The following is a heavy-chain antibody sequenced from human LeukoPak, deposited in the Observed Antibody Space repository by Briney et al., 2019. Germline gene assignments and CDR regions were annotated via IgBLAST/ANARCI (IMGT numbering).Heavy chain of an antibody. Sequence: PSETLSLTCTVSGYSISSGYYWSWIRQSPGKGLEWIGEINHSGSTKYNPSLKSRVTISVDTSKNQFSLKLSSVTAADTAVYYCARLPVRGVGGYYQDQYMDVWGKGTTVTVSS. D-gene: IGHD3-10*01. CDR3: ARLPVRGVGGYYQDQYMDV. V-gene: IGHV4-38-2*02. CDR1: GYSISSGYY. J-gene: IGHJ6*03. CDR2: INHSGST.